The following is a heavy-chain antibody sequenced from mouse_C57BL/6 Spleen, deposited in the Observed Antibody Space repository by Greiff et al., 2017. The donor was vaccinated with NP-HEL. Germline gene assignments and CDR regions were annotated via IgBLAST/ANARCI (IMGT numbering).Heavy chain of an antibody. V-gene: IGHV5-6*01. J-gene: IGHJ3*01. CDR2: ISSGGSYT. CDR1: GFTFSSYG. Sequence: EVKLMESGGDLVKPGGSLKLSCAASGFTFSSYGMSWVRQTPDKRLEWVATISSGGSYTYYPDSVKGRFTISRDNAKNTLYLQMSILKSEDTAMYYCARPLYYDYDGIAYWGQGTLVTVSA. D-gene: IGHD2-4*01. CDR3: ARPLYYDYDGIAY.